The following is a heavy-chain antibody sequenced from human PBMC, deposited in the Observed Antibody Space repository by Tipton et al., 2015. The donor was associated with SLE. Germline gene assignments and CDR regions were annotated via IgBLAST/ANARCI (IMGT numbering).Heavy chain of an antibody. Sequence: LRLSCAASGFTFSFYSMNWVRQAPGKGLEWIGRIYISGDTHYNPSLESRLTISLDKSKNQFSLKLNSVTAADTAVYYCAREEADNGSYYFGGQGTLVTVSS. D-gene: IGHD1-26*01. CDR1: GFTFSFYS. V-gene: IGHV4-4*08. CDR3: AREEADNGSYYF. J-gene: IGHJ4*02. CDR2: IYISGDT.